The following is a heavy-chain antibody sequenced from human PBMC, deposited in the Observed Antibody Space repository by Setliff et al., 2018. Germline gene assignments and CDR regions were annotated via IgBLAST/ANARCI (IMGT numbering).Heavy chain of an antibody. D-gene: IGHD1-1*01. CDR1: GDSISSRRNY. CDR3: ARTGTYRYFDS. J-gene: IGHJ4*02. Sequence: SETLSLTCTVSGDSISSRRNYWGWFRQPAGKELEWIEQIYTSWSTNYNPSLKSRVTISLDTSKNQFSLTLSSVTAADTAVYYCARTGTYRYFDSWGQGTLVTVSS. V-gene: IGHV4-61*09. CDR2: IYTSWST.